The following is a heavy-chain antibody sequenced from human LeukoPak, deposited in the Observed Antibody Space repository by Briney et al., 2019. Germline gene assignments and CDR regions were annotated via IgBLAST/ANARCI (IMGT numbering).Heavy chain of an antibody. Sequence: SQTLSLNCAISGDSVSTNSATWTWLRQSPSRGLEWLGRTYYRSKWNNDYAVSMKSRITINPDTSKNQFSLQLNSVTPEDTAVYYCARLVGASWFDSWGQGTLVTVSS. CDR3: ARLVGASWFDS. V-gene: IGHV6-1*01. CDR1: GDSVSTNSAT. J-gene: IGHJ5*01. CDR2: TYYRSKWNN. D-gene: IGHD1-26*01.